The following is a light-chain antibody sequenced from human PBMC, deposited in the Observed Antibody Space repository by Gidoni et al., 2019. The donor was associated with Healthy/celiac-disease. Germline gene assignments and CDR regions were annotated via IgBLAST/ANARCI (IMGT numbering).Light chain of an antibody. Sequence: DIQMTQSPSSLSASVGDRVTITCQASQDISNYLNWYQQKPGKAPKLLIYDASNFETGVPSRFSGSGSGTDFTFTISSLQPEDIATYYCQQYDNLPRVTFGQGTRLEIK. CDR3: QQYDNLPRVT. J-gene: IGKJ5*01. CDR1: QDISNY. CDR2: DAS. V-gene: IGKV1-33*01.